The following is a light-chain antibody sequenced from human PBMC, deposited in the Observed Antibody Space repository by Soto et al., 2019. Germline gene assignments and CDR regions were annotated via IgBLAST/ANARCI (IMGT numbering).Light chain of an antibody. CDR3: SSYAGSNNFVV. CDR2: EVS. CDR1: SSDVGGYNS. V-gene: IGLV2-8*01. J-gene: IGLJ2*01. Sequence: QSVLTQPPSASGSPGQSVTISCTGTSSDVGGYNSVSWYQHHPGKAPKLMIYEVSKRPSGVPARFSGSRSGNTASLTVSGLHAEDEADYYCSSYAGSNNFVVFGGGTKLTVL.